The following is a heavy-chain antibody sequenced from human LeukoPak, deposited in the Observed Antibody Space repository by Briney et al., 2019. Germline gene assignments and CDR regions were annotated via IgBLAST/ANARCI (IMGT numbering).Heavy chain of an antibody. Sequence: SETLSLTCTVSGDSLSSYFWSWIRQPPGRGLEWIGYIYFRGDTKYNPSLKSRVTISVDTSKNQFSLEVSSVTAADTAVYYCARHPYSNFVLDYWGQGTLVTVSS. D-gene: IGHD4-11*01. CDR1: GDSLSSYF. V-gene: IGHV4-59*08. J-gene: IGHJ4*02. CDR2: IYFRGDT. CDR3: ARHPYSNFVLDY.